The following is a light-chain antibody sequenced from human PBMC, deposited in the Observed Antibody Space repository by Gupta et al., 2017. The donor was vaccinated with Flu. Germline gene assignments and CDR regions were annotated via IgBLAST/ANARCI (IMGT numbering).Light chain of an antibody. CDR1: QSVGSN. CDR2: GGS. CDR3: QHYNNRPPWT. V-gene: IGKV3-15*01. Sequence: ATLYVSPGERATLSCRASQSVGSNLAWYQQKPGQAPRLLIYGGSTRATGIPARFSGSGPGPEFTLTISSRQSEDFAVYYCQHYNNRPPWTFGQGTKVEIK. J-gene: IGKJ1*01.